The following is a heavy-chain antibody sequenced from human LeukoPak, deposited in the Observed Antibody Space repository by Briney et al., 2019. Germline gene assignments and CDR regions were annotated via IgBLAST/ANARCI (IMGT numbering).Heavy chain of an antibody. V-gene: IGHV7-4-1*02. CDR3: ARAGGIYDFWSGYYNWFDP. J-gene: IGHJ5*02. D-gene: IGHD3-3*01. CDR1: GYTFTGYY. CDR2: INTNTGNP. Sequence: ASVRVSCTASGYTFTGYYMHWVRQAPGQGLEWMGWINTNTGNPTYAQGFTGRFVFSLDTSVSTAYLQISSLKAEDTAVYYCARAGGIYDFWSGYYNWFDPWGQGTLVTVSS.